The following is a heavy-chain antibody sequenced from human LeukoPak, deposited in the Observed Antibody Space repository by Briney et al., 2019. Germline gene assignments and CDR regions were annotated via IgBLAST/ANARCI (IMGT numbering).Heavy chain of an antibody. CDR2: ISAKNGNT. D-gene: IGHD3/OR15-3a*01. CDR1: GYTFTNFG. J-gene: IGHJ6*03. Sequence: ASVTVSCKASGYTFTNFGISWVRQAPGEGLEWMGWISAKNGNTNYAQKVQGRVTMTTDTSTSTAYMELGSLRSDDTAVYYCARLDGTYHRAYYYFYYMDVWGEGTTVTVSS. CDR3: ARLDGTYHRAYYYFYYMDV. V-gene: IGHV1-18*01.